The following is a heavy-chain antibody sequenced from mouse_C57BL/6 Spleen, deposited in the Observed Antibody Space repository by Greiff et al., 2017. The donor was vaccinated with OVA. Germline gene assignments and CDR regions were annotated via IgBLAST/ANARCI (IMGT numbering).Heavy chain of an antibody. J-gene: IGHJ2*01. CDR3: AIGESNPCDY. CDR2: IDPSDSYT. V-gene: IGHV1-69*01. CDR1: GYTFTSYW. D-gene: IGHD2-5*01. Sequence: QVHVKQPGAELVMPGASVKLSCKASGYTFTSYWMHWVKQRPGQGLEWIGEIDPSDSYTNYNQKFKGKSTLTVDKSSSTAYMQLSSLTSEDSAVYYCAIGESNPCDYWGQGTTLTVSS.